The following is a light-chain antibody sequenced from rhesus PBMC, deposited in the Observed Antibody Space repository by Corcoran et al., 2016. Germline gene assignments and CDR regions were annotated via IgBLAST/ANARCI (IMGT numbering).Light chain of an antibody. CDR2: DAS. J-gene: IGKJ1*01. Sequence: PGEGATLSCRASQSVNGRLAWYQQKPGQTPGLLVYDASTRATGLPERFSGSGSGTDCFPPVSSLEPEDVGVYYCQQYRNWPWTFGQGTKVDIK. V-gene: IGKV3-35*01. CDR3: QQYRNWPWT. CDR1: QSVNGR.